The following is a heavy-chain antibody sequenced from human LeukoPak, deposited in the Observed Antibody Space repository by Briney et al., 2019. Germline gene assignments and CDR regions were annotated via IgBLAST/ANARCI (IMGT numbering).Heavy chain of an antibody. CDR1: GFTFSSYA. CDR3: TTPGYSSGWYPTFEGRTFDY. V-gene: IGHV3-23*01. CDR2: ISGSGGTT. J-gene: IGHJ4*02. D-gene: IGHD6-19*01. Sequence: AGGSLRHTCGASGFTFSSYAMRWVRQAPGKGLESVSAISGSGGTTYYADSVKGRFTISRDNSKNTLYLQMNSLKTEDTAVYYCTTPGYSSGWYPTFEGRTFDYWGQGTLVTVSS.